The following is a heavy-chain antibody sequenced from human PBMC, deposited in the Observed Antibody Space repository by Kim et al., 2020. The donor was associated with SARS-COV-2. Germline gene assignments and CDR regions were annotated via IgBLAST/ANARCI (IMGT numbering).Heavy chain of an antibody. D-gene: IGHD3-10*02. J-gene: IGHJ4*02. Sequence: KFYEDAVKGRFTMSRDNAKNSLYLQMSSLRTEDTAIYYCAPFDTAHVPGGIWGQGTLVSVSS. V-gene: IGHV3-7*01. CDR3: APFDTAHVPGGI. CDR2: K.